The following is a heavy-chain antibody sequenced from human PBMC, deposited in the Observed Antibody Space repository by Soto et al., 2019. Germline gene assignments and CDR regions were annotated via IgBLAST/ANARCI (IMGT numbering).Heavy chain of an antibody. CDR2: IDPSDSQT. V-gene: IGHV5-10-1*01. CDR1: GYSFAGYW. CDR3: ARQIYDSDTGPNFQYYFDS. D-gene: IGHD3-22*01. J-gene: IGHJ4*02. Sequence: GESLKISCQGSGYSFAGYWITWVRQKPGKGIAWMGRIDPSDSQTYYSPSFRGHVTISVTKSITTVFLQWSSLRASDTAMYYCARQIYDSDTGPNFQYYFDSWGQGTPVTVSS.